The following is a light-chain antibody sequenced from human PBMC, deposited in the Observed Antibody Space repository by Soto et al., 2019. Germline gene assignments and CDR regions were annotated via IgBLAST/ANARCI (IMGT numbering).Light chain of an antibody. V-gene: IGKV3-15*01. Sequence: EIVMTQSPATLSVSPGERATLSCRASQSVSSNLAWYQQKPGQTPKLLISVASTRATGIPARFSRSGSGTEFTFTILSLQSEDFAVYYFRQYNVWPLTFGGGNKVAFK. CDR3: RQYNVWPLT. J-gene: IGKJ4*01. CDR1: QSVSSN. CDR2: VAS.